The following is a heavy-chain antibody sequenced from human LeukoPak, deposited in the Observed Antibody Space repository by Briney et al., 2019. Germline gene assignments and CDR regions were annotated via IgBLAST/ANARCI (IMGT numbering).Heavy chain of an antibody. J-gene: IGHJ4*02. CDR1: GSSFTSYW. D-gene: IGHD1-26*01. V-gene: IGHV5-51*01. CDR2: IYPGDSDT. CDR3: ARLSSHSGSSIDF. Sequence: GGSLQISCKGSGSSFTSYWIGWVRQLPGKGLGWMGIIYPGDSDTKYSPSFQGHVTISADRSINTAYLQWSSLKASDTALYSCARLSSHSGSSIDFWGQGTLVTVSS.